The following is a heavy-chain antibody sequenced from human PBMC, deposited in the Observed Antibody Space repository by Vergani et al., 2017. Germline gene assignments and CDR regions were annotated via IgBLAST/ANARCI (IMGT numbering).Heavy chain of an antibody. V-gene: IGHV4-38-2*02. CDR3: AWGSDFDY. D-gene: IGHD3-16*01. CDR2: IYHSGST. CDR1: GYSISSGYY. Sequence: QVQLQESGPGLVKPSETLSLTCTVSGYSISSGYYWGWIRQPPGKGLEWIGSIYHSGSTYYNPSLKSRVTISVDTSKNQFSLKLSSVTAADAAVYYCAWGSDFDYWGQGTLVTVSS. J-gene: IGHJ4*02.